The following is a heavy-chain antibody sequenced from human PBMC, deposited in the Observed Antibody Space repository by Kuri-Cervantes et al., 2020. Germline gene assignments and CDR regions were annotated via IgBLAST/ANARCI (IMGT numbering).Heavy chain of an antibody. CDR2: IYYSGST. D-gene: IGHD6-13*01. V-gene: IGHV4-31*03. J-gene: IGHJ4*02. CDR1: GGSISSSSYY. Sequence: SETLSLTCTVSGGSISSSSYYWGWIRQHPGRGLEWIGYIYYSGSTYYNPSLKSRVTISVDTSKNQFSLKLSSVTAADTTVYYCARAAAGSFDYWGQGTLVTVSS. CDR3: ARAAAGSFDY.